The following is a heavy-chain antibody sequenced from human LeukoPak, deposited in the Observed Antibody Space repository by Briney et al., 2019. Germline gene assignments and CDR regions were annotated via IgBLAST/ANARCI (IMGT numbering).Heavy chain of an antibody. CDR3: ARHLLAYYYDSSYDY. CDR1: GFTFSSYG. V-gene: IGHV3-30*03. CDR2: ISYDGSNK. Sequence: GRSLRLSCAASGFTFSSYGMHWVRQAPGKGLEWVAVISYDGSNKYYADSVKGRFTISRDNSKNTLYLQMNSLRAEDTAVYYCARHLLAYYYDSSYDYWGQGTLVTVSS. D-gene: IGHD3-22*01. J-gene: IGHJ4*02.